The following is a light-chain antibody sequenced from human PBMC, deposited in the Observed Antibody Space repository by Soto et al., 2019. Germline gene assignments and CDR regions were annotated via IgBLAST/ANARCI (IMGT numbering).Light chain of an antibody. CDR3: QQLNAYPLT. J-gene: IGKJ4*01. Sequence: DIQLTQSPSLLSASVGDRVTITCRASQAISTYFAWYQQTSGKAPKLLISAASTLQRGVPSRFRGSGSGTQFTPTISSLQPEDFATYYCQQLNAYPLTFGGGTKVDIK. CDR2: AAS. V-gene: IGKV1-9*01. CDR1: QAISTY.